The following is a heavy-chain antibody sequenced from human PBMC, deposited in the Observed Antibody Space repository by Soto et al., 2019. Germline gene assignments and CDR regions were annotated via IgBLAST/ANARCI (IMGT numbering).Heavy chain of an antibody. D-gene: IGHD2-15*01. V-gene: IGHV1-8*01. Sequence: QVQLVQSGAEVREPGASVKVSCTASGYSFTSLDINWVRQTTGQGLEWMGWMQPSSGRTGYAQKFQGRVTMTRDTSTTAASGPLTTVTSEYTAFYFRAPLVAAGSDYWVQGTLFTFYS. CDR3: APLVAAGSDY. J-gene: IGHJ4*02. CDR1: GYSFTSLD. CDR2: MQPSSGRT.